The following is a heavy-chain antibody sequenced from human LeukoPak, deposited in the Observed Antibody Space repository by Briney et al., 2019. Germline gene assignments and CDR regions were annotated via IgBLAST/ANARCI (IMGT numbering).Heavy chain of an antibody. CDR2: IYYSGST. V-gene: IGHV4-59*01. J-gene: IGHJ4*02. CDR3: ARASLRGLWVDY. CDR1: GGSISSYY. Sequence: SETLSLTCTVSGGSISSYYWSWIRQPPGKGLEWIGYIYYSGSTNYNPSLKSRVTISVDTSKNQFSLKLSSVTAADTAVYYCARASLRGLWVDYWGQGTLVTVSS. D-gene: IGHD3-10*01.